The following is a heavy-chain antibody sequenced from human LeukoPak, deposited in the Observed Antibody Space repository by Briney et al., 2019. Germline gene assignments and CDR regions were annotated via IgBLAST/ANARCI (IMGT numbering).Heavy chain of an antibody. D-gene: IGHD3-3*01. Sequence: PGGSLRLSCAASGFTFSDYYMSWIRQAPGKGLEWVSYISSSGSTIYYADSVKGRFTISRDNAKSSLYLQMNSLRAEDTAVYYCATTHYDFWSGPSPMDVWGKGTTVTVSS. V-gene: IGHV3-11*01. CDR3: ATTHYDFWSGPSPMDV. CDR2: ISSSGSTI. J-gene: IGHJ6*03. CDR1: GFTFSDYY.